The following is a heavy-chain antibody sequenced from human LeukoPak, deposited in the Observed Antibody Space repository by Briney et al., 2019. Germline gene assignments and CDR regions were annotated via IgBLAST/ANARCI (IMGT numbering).Heavy chain of an antibody. CDR2: IIPIFGTA. CDR1: GGTFSSYA. D-gene: IGHD2-2*01. Sequence: SVKVSCKASGGTFSSYAISWVRQAPGQGLEWMGGIIPIFGTANYAQKFQGRVTITADESTSTAYMELSSLRSEDTAVYYCASPRYCSSTSCYYYYGMDVWGQGTTVTVSS. J-gene: IGHJ6*02. V-gene: IGHV1-69*13. CDR3: ASPRYCSSTSCYYYYGMDV.